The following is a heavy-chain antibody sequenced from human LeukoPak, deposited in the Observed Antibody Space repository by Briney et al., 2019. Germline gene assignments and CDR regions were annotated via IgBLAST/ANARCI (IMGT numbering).Heavy chain of an antibody. Sequence: GGSLRLSCVASVFNFSSYAMHWVRQAPGKGLEWVAHISYDGGEKYYADSVKGRFTISRDNSKNTLSLQMNSLTAEDTAVYYCARSASSGWVYYYYNYMDVWGKGTTVTVSS. CDR3: ARSASSGWVYYYYNYMDV. V-gene: IGHV3-30*04. J-gene: IGHJ6*03. CDR1: VFNFSSYA. D-gene: IGHD6-19*01. CDR2: ISYDGGEK.